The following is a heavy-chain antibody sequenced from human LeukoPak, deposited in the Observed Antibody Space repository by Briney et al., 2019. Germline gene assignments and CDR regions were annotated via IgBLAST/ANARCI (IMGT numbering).Heavy chain of an antibody. CDR2: IYYRVDT. CDR3: ARYDYGDPLFDH. V-gene: IGHV4-59*05. Sequence: PSETLSLTCTVSGGSISSYYWSWIRQPPGKGLEWIGSIYYRVDTYYNPSLKSRVTISEDTSKTQFSLKLSYVTAADTAVYYCARYDYGDPLFDHWGEGTLVTVSP. CDR1: GGSISSYY. D-gene: IGHD4-17*01. J-gene: IGHJ4*02.